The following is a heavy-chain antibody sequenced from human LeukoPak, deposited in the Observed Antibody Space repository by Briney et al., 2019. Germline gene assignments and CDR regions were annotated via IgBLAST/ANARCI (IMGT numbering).Heavy chain of an antibody. CDR1: GYTFTGHY. CDR3: ARVATSSLTGYYPYFDY. CDR2: ISPYTGNT. Sequence: ASVKVSCKASGYTFTGHYMHWVRQAPGQGLEWMGWISPYTGNTNYAQNLQGRVTMTTDTSTSTAYMELRSLRSNATAVYYCARVATSSLTGYYPYFDYWGQGTLVTVSS. V-gene: IGHV1-18*04. J-gene: IGHJ4*02. D-gene: IGHD3-9*01.